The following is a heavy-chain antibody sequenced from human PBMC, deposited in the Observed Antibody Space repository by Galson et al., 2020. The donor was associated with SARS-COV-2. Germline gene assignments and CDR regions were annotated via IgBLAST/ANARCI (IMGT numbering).Heavy chain of an antibody. D-gene: IGHD3-3*01. Sequence: NSGGSLRLSCAASRFTFSNYYMRWIRQAPGKGLEWVADITNNGSTKYYADSVKGRFTISRDNSKNTLYLQMNSLRAEDTAVYYCARLYFLGGSYIDYWGQGAQVPVSS. V-gene: IGHV3-11*01. CDR2: ITNNGSTK. CDR3: ARLYFLGGSYIDY. CDR1: RFTFSNYY. J-gene: IGHJ4*02.